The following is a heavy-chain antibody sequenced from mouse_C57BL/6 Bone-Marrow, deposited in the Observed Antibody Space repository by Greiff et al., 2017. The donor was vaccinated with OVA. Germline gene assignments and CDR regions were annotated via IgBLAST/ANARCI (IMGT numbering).Heavy chain of an antibody. CDR3: ARDFYDCGSNGPWYFDV. V-gene: IGHV1-69*01. J-gene: IGHJ1*03. Sequence: QVQLQQPGAELVMPGASVKLSCKASGYTFTSYWMHWVKQRPGQGLEWIGEIDPSDSYTNYNQKFKGKATLTVDKSSSTAYMQLSSLTSEDSAVYYCARDFYDCGSNGPWYFDVWGTGTTVTVSS. D-gene: IGHD1-1*01. CDR2: IDPSDSYT. CDR1: GYTFTSYW.